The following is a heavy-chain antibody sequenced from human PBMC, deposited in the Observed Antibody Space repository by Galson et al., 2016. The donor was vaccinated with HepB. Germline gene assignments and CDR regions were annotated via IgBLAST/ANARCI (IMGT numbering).Heavy chain of an antibody. CDR3: ARDFPDIQCTGISCYQVD. CDR1: GFTFRTYA. Sequence: SLRLSCAASGFTFRTYAMTWVRQAPGKGLEWVSCISGTRGSTYYAGPVKGRFTISRDNSKNTLYLQMNSVRAEDTAIYYCARDFPDIQCTGISCYQVDWGQGTLVTDAS. J-gene: IGHJ4*02. CDR2: ISGTRGST. D-gene: IGHD2-2*01. V-gene: IGHV3-23*01.